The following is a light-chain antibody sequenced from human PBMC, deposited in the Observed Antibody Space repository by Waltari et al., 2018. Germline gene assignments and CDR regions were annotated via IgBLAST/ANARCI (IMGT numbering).Light chain of an antibody. CDR1: QRISIW. CDR2: DAS. J-gene: IGKJ1*01. CDR3: QQYNHWT. Sequence: DIQMTQSPSTLSASVGDRVTITCRPSQRISIWLAWYQQKPGKAPKLLIYDASSLESGVPSRFSGSGAGTEFTLTISSLQPDDFATYYCQQYNHWTFDQGTKVEIK. V-gene: IGKV1-5*01.